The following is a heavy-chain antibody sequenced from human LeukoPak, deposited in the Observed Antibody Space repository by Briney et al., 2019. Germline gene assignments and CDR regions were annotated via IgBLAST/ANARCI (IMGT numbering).Heavy chain of an antibody. V-gene: IGHV4-4*02. CDR2: IYHSGST. D-gene: IGHD3-3*01. J-gene: IGHJ4*02. Sequence: SETLSLTCAVSGGSISSSNWWSWVRQPPGKGLEWIGEIYHSGSTYYNPSLKSRVTISVDTSKNQFSLKLSSVTAADTAVYYCARSGGRFLSFDYWGQGTLVTVSS. CDR1: GGSISSSNW. CDR3: ARSGGRFLSFDY.